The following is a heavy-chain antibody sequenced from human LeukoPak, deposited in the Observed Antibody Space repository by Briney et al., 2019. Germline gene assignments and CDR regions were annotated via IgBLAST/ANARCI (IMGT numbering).Heavy chain of an antibody. Sequence: SETLSLTCTVSGYSISSGYYWGWFRQTPGRGLEWIASISHSGSPYYNPSLKSRVTISEDLSRNVFSLTLNSVTAADAAVYYCASEGRENIAIGVDWGQGALVTVSS. V-gene: IGHV4-38-2*02. CDR1: GYSISSGYY. D-gene: IGHD3-16*02. CDR2: ISHSGSP. CDR3: ASEGRENIAIGVD. J-gene: IGHJ4*02.